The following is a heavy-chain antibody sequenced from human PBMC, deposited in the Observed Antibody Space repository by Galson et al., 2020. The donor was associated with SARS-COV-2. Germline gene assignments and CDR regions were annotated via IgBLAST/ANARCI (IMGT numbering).Heavy chain of an antibody. D-gene: IGHD1-1*01. CDR2: ISAYNGNT. CDR1: GYTLTSYV. Sequence: ASVKVSCKASGYTLTSYVISWVRQAPGQGLEWMGWISAYNGNTNYAQKLQGRVTMTTDTSTSTAYMELRSLRSDDTAVYYCASLSTLYNWNAGYDYMDVWGKGTTVTVSS. J-gene: IGHJ6*03. V-gene: IGHV1-18*01. CDR3: ASLSTLYNWNAGYDYMDV.